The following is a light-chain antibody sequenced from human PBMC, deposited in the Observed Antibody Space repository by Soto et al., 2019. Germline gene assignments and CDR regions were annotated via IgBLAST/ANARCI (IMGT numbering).Light chain of an antibody. CDR2: AAS. Sequence: AIRMYQSRFSLSASQGDRVTLTCRASQGISSYLAWYQQKPGKAPKLLIFAASTLQSGVPSRFSGSGSGTDFTLTISSLQLEDFATYYCQQYSTYSWTFGQVTNVDI. V-gene: IGKV1-8*01. CDR1: QGISSY. J-gene: IGKJ1*01. CDR3: QQYSTYSWT.